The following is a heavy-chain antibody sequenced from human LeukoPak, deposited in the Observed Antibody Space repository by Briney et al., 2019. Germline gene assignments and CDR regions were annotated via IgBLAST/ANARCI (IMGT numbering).Heavy chain of an antibody. D-gene: IGHD5-18*01. CDR1: GGSLSSGSYY. J-gene: IGHJ5*02. CDR2: IYTSGST. CDR3: ARDLGYSYGYWFDP. Sequence: SQTLSLTCTVSGGSLSSGSYYWSWIRQPAGKGLEWIGRIYTSGSTNYNPSLKSRVTISVDTSKNQFSLKLSSVTAADTAVYYCARDLGYSYGYWFDPWGQGTLVTVSS. V-gene: IGHV4-61*02.